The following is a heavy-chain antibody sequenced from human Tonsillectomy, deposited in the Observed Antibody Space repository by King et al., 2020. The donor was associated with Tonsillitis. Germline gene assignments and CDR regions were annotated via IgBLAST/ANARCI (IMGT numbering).Heavy chain of an antibody. CDR2: INHSEST. CDR1: GGSFSDYY. J-gene: IGHJ4*02. D-gene: IGHD3-10*02. Sequence: VQLQLWGAGLLKPSETLSLTCAVYGGSFSDYYWSWIRQPPGKGLEWIGEINHSESTNYNASLKSRVTISVDTSKNQFSLNLSSVTAADTAVYYCARVTRFGEFLIDYWGQGTLVTVSS. CDR3: ARVTRFGEFLIDY. V-gene: IGHV4-34*01.